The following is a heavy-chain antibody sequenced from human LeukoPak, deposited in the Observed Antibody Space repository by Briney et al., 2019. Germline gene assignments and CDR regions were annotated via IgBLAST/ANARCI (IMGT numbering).Heavy chain of an antibody. CDR3: ARELFPSMVGGSYLPSDY. J-gene: IGHJ4*02. V-gene: IGHV3-30-3*01. D-gene: IGHD1-26*01. Sequence: WGSLRLSCAASGFTFSSYAMHWVRQAPGKGLEWVAVISYDGSNKYYADSVKGRFTISRDNSKNTLYLQMNSLRAEDTAVYYCARELFPSMVGGSYLPSDYWGQGTLVTVSS. CDR1: GFTFSSYA. CDR2: ISYDGSNK.